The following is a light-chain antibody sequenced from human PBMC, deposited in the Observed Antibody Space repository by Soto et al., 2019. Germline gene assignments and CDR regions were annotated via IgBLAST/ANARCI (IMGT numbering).Light chain of an antibody. CDR3: QQYSSSPIT. CDR2: GAS. CDR1: QSVSSSF. Sequence: EIVLTQSPGTLSLSPGERATLSCRASQSVSSSFLAWFQQKPGQAPRLLIYGASSRATGIPDRFSGSGSETDFTLTISTLEPEDFAEYYCQQYSSSPITFGQGTRLEIK. J-gene: IGKJ5*01. V-gene: IGKV3-20*01.